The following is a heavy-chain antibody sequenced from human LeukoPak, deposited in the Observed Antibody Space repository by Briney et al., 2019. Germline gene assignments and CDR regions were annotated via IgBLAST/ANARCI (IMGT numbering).Heavy chain of an antibody. CDR1: GFTFSSYS. J-gene: IGHJ3*02. CDR2: ISSSSSYI. CDR3: ARDHARSDAFDI. D-gene: IGHD3-3*01. V-gene: IGHV3-21*01. Sequence: GGSPRLSCAASGFTFSSYSMNWVRQAPGKGLEWVSSISSSSSYIYYADSVKGRFTISRDNAKNSLYLQMNSLRAEDTAVYYCARDHARSDAFDIWGQGTMVTVSS.